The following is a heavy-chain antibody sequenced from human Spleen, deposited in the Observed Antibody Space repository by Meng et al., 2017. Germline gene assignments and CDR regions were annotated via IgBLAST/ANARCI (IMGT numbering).Heavy chain of an antibody. CDR3: ARDNIYYDSSGRNYYYYGMDV. CDR1: GFTFSSYS. J-gene: IGHJ6*02. Sequence: GESLKISCAASGFTFSSYSMNWVRQAPGKGLEWVSSISSSSSYIYYADSVKGRFTISRDNAKNSLYLQMNSLRAEDTAVYYCARDNIYYDSSGRNYYYYGMDVWGQGTTVTVSS. CDR2: ISSSSSYI. V-gene: IGHV3-21*01. D-gene: IGHD3-22*01.